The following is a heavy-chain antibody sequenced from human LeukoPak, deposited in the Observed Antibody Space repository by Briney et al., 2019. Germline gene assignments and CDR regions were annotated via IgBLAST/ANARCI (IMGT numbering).Heavy chain of an antibody. V-gene: IGHV4-59*01. J-gene: IGHJ4*02. CDR3: ASSRYNWNYYYFDY. CDR2: IYYSGST. D-gene: IGHD1-7*01. Sequence: PSETLSLTCTVSGGSISSYYWSWIRQPPGKGLEWIGYIYYSGSTNYNPTLKSRVTISVDTSKNQFSLKLSSVTAADTAVYYCASSRYNWNYYYFDYWGQGTLVTVSS. CDR1: GGSISSYY.